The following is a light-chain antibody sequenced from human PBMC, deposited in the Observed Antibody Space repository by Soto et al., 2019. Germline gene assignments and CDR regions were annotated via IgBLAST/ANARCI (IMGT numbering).Light chain of an antibody. CDR1: SSDVGGYNY. J-gene: IGLJ3*02. V-gene: IGLV2-14*01. CDR3: SSFRTGSVVL. CDR2: GVT. Sequence: QSVLTQPASVSGSPGQSITISCTGTSSDVGGYNYVSWYQQHPGKAPKLVIYGVTYRPSGVSARFSGSKFQNTASLTISGLQAEDEADYYCSSFRTGSVVLFDGGTKLTVL.